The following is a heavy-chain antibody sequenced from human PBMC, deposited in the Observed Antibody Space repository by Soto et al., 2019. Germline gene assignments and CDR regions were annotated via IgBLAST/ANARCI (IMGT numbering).Heavy chain of an antibody. CDR1: GYSFTSYW. CDR3: ARPGYDSSGFGYYYYGMDV. D-gene: IGHD3-22*01. V-gene: IGHV5-10-1*01. CDR2: IDPSDSYT. Sequence: PGESLKISCKGSGYSFTSYWISWVRQMPGKGLEWMGRIDPSDSYTNYSPSFQGHVTISADKSISTAYLQWSSLKASGTAMYYCARPGYDSSGFGYYYYGMDVWGQGTTVTVSS. J-gene: IGHJ6*02.